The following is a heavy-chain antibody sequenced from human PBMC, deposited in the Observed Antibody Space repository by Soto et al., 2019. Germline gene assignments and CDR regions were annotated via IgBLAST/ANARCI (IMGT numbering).Heavy chain of an antibody. CDR2: INPHGGST. D-gene: IGHD3-3*01. J-gene: IGHJ5*02. CDR3: ARSSGGNFGIIIEGPNWFDP. CDR1: GDTFTSYY. V-gene: IGHV1-46*01. Sequence: GASVKVSCKAPGDTFTSYYLNWLRQAPGQGLEWMGVINPHGGSTKYAQKFQGRITMTRDTSRSTVYMELSSLRSDDTAIYYCARSSGGNFGIIIEGPNWFDPWGQGTLVTVSS.